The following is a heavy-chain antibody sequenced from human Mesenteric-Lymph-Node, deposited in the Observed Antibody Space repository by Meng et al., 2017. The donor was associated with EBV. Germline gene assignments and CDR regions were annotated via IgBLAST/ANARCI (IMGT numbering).Heavy chain of an antibody. V-gene: IGHV3-21*01. CDR3: ARDLVTGTLDY. Sequence: EVHLVESGGGVVKPGGSRRLSCVASSFTFMSYSMSWVRQAPGKGLEWVSSISSSSRSIYYSDSVKGRFTISRDNTENSLYLQMNSLRAEDTAVYYCARDLVTGTLDYWGQGTLVTVSS. D-gene: IGHD1-20*01. CDR1: SFTFMSYS. J-gene: IGHJ4*02. CDR2: ISSSSRSI.